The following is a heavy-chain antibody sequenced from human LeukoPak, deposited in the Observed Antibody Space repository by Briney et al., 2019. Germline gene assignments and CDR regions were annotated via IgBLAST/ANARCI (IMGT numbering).Heavy chain of an antibody. J-gene: IGHJ3*02. V-gene: IGHV3-23*01. CDR2: ISGTGGFT. CDR3: AKPTMIVVVGAFDI. D-gene: IGHD3-22*01. CDR1: GFSLRSYG. Sequence: PGGSLRLSCAASGFSLRSYGMSWVRQAPGKGLEWVSGISGTGGFTYEADAVKGRFNISRDNSKNTLYLQMNSLRAEDTAVYYCAKPTMIVVVGAFDIWGQGTMVTVSS.